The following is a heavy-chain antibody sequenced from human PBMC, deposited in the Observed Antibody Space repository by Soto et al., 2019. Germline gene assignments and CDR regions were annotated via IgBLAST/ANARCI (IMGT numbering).Heavy chain of an antibody. J-gene: IGHJ6*02. CDR1: GYTFTGYY. V-gene: IGHV1-2*04. CDR2: INPNSGGT. CDR3: ARGSGSSWYNYYYGMDV. D-gene: IGHD6-13*01. Sequence: ASVKVSCKASGYTFTGYYMHWVRQAPGQGLEWMGWINPNSGGTNYAQKFQGWVTMTRDTSISTAYMELSRLRSDDMAVYYCARGSGSSWYNYYYGMDVWGQGTTVTVSS.